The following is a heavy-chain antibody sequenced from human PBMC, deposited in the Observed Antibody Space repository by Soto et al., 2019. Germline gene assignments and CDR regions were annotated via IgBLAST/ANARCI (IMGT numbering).Heavy chain of an antibody. D-gene: IGHD2-21*01. CDR1: GFTFSTYA. CDR3: AKFCGGKSAHTYTIDP. J-gene: IGHJ5*02. V-gene: IGHV3-23*01. CDR2: INTSGGST. Sequence: EVQLLESGGDLVQPGGSLRLSCAASGFTFSTYAMSWVRQAPGKGLEWVSTINTSGGSTYYADSVKGRFTISRDNSKNTLYLQMNSLRPEDTAVYYCAKFCGGKSAHTYTIDPWGQGTLVTVSS.